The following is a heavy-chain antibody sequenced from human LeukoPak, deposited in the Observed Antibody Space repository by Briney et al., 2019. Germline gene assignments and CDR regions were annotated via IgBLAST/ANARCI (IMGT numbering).Heavy chain of an antibody. V-gene: IGHV1-46*01. J-gene: IGHJ4*02. CDR3: ARGYCSGNSCYYFDY. CDR1: GYTFTSYY. CDR2: INPSGGST. Sequence: GASVKVSCKASGYTFTSYYMHWVRQAPGQGLEWMGIINPSGGSTSYAQKFQGRVTMTRDTSTSTVYMELSSLRSEDRAVYFCARGYCSGNSCYYFDYWGQGTLVSVSS. D-gene: IGHD2-15*01.